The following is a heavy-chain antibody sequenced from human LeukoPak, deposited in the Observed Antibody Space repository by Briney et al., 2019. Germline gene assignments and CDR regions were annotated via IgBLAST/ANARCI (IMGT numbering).Heavy chain of an antibody. Sequence: ASVKVSCKASGYTFTGYYMHGVRQAPGQGLEWMGWINPNSGGTHYAQKFQGRVTMTRDTSISTASMELSRLRSDDTAVYYCASSSNSGSYSYFDYWGQGTLVTVSS. CDR1: GYTFTGYY. D-gene: IGHD1-26*01. CDR2: INPNSGGT. J-gene: IGHJ4*02. CDR3: ASSSNSGSYSYFDY. V-gene: IGHV1-2*02.